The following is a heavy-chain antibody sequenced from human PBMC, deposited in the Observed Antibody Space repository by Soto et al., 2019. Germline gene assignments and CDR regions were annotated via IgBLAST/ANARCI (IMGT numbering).Heavy chain of an antibody. CDR1: GGSITNYY. V-gene: IGHV4-59*01. Sequence: PSETLSLTCTVSGGSITNYYWSWIRQTPGKGLERVGSAHYSGSTHYNPSLKSRVTTSVDTSKNQISLNLTSVTAADTAVYYCARRGLGARFDYWGQGTLVTVSS. CDR3: ARRGLGARFDY. J-gene: IGHJ4*02. D-gene: IGHD1-26*01. CDR2: AHYSGST.